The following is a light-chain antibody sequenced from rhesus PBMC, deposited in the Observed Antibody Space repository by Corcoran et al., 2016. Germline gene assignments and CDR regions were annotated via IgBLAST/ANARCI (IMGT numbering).Light chain of an antibody. CDR2: EVS. CDR1: QSLLDSEDGNTY. CDR3: MQGIEFPFT. J-gene: IGKJ3*01. Sequence: DIVMTQTPLSLPVTPGEPASISCRSSQSLLDSEDGNTYLDWYLQKPGQSPQRLIYEVSNRASGVPEGVSGRGVDTDFTLKIRRVEAEDGWVYYCMQGIEFPFTFGPGTKLDIK. V-gene: IGKV2-104*02.